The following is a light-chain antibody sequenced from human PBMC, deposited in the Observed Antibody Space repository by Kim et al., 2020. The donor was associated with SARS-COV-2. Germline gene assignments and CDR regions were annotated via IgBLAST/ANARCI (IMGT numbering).Light chain of an antibody. CDR3: QQRNSWPPAVT. CDR1: QNIDTY. CDR2: DAS. J-gene: IGKJ4*01. Sequence: PGERATLSCRASQNIDTYLAWYQQRPGQAPRLLVYDASNRATGVPDRFSGSGSGTDFTLTINSLEPEDFSIYYCQQRNSWPPAVTFGGGTKVEIK. V-gene: IGKV3-11*01.